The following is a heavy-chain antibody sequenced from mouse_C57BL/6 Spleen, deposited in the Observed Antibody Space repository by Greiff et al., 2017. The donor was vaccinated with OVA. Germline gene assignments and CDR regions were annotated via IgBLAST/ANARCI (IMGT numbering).Heavy chain of an antibody. Sequence: QVQLQQSGAELARPGASVKLSCKASGYTFTSYGISWVKQRTGQGLEWIGEIYHRSGNTYYNEKFKGKATLTADKSSSTAYMELRSLTSEDSAVYFCARETDSNYEGYFDYWGQGTTLTVSS. V-gene: IGHV1-81*01. CDR3: ARETDSNYEGYFDY. CDR2: IYHRSGNT. D-gene: IGHD2-5*01. J-gene: IGHJ2*01. CDR1: GYTFTSYG.